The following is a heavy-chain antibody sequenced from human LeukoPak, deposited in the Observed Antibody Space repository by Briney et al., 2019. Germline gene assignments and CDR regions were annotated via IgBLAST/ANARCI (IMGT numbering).Heavy chain of an antibody. CDR1: GGTFSSYA. D-gene: IGHD5-12*01. CDR2: IIPILGIA. Sequence: SVKVSCKASGGTFSSYAISWVRQAPGRGLEWMGRIIPILGIANYAQKFQGRVTITADKSTSTAYMELSSLRSEDTAVYYCAREVGGYSGYDVSAVFDYWGQGTLVTVSS. CDR3: AREVGGYSGYDVSAVFDY. V-gene: IGHV1-69*04. J-gene: IGHJ4*02.